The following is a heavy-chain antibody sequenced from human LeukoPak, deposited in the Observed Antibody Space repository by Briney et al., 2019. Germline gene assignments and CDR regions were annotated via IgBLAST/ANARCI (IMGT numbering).Heavy chain of an antibody. CDR3: AKVSIAAAGPFDY. CDR2: ISGSGGST. J-gene: IGHJ4*02. Sequence: GGSLRLSCVASGFTFSNYWMTWVRQAPGKGLEWVSAISGSGGSTYYADSVKGRFTISRDNSKNTLYLQMNSLRAEDTAVYYCAKVSIAAAGPFDYWGQGTLVTVSS. V-gene: IGHV3-23*01. D-gene: IGHD6-13*01. CDR1: GFTFSNYW.